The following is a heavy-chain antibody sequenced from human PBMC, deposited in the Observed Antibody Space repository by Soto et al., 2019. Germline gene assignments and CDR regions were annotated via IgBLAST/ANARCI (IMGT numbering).Heavy chain of an antibody. J-gene: IGHJ5*02. CDR1: GGTFSSYA. D-gene: IGHD6-19*01. V-gene: IGHV1-69*13. Sequence: SVEVSCKASGGTFSSYAISWVRQAPGQGLEWMGGIILIFGIANYAKKFQGRVTITADESTSTAYMELSSLRSEDTALYYCAREKSVAGTGNWFDPWGQGTLVTVSS. CDR3: AREKSVAGTGNWFDP. CDR2: IILIFGIA.